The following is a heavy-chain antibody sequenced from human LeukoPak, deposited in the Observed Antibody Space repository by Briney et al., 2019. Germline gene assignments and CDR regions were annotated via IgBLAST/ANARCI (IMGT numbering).Heavy chain of an antibody. CDR1: GFTFSSYA. D-gene: IGHD3-16*01. Sequence: GGSLRLSCAASGFTFSSYAMSWVRQAPGKGLEWVSSISGSGGRTHYADSVRGRFTISRDNSKNTLYLQMDSLRAEDTAVYYCARDGGGQWLFDYWGQGTLVTVSS. V-gene: IGHV3-23*01. CDR2: ISGSGGRT. CDR3: ARDGGGQWLFDY. J-gene: IGHJ4*02.